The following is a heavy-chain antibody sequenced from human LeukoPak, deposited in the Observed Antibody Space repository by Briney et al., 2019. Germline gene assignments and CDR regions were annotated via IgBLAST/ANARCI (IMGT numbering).Heavy chain of an antibody. CDR2: IYTSGST. Sequence: TLSLTCTVSGGSISSYYWSWIRQPAGKGLEWIGRIYTSGSTNYNPSLKSRVTMSVDTSKNQFSLKLSSVTAADTAVCYCARGEDGLGDYYGSGSTDNWFDPWGQGTLVTVSS. CDR3: ARGEDGLGDYYGSGSTDNWFDP. V-gene: IGHV4-4*07. CDR1: GGSISSYY. J-gene: IGHJ5*02. D-gene: IGHD3-10*01.